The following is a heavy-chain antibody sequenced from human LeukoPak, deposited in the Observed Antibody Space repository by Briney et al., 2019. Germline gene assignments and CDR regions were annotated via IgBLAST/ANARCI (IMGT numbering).Heavy chain of an antibody. Sequence: SGGSLRLSCAASGLRFSEQWMNWVRQAPGKGLEWVANISPDATGKYYVDSVKGRLTISRDNVKNSLSLQMNSLRAEDTAVYYCARDRYGSGRGAFDIWGQGTMVTVSS. J-gene: IGHJ3*02. CDR3: ARDRYGSGRGAFDI. V-gene: IGHV3-7*01. D-gene: IGHD3-10*01. CDR2: ISPDATGK. CDR1: GLRFSEQW.